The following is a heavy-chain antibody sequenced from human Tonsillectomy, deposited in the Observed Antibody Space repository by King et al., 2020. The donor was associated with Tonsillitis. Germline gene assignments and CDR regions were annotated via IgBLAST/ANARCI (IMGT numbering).Heavy chain of an antibody. D-gene: IGHD5-24*01. CDR3: VTRRDGYNYYSGY. CDR1: GVSISSGGYS. Sequence: QLQESGSGLVKPSQTLSLTCAVSGVSISSGGYSWSWIQQPPGKGLEWIAYIYHGGGTYYNPSLKSRVTISVDRSKNQFSLNLNSVTAADTAVYYCVTRRDGYNYYSGYWGQGTQVTVSS. J-gene: IGHJ4*02. V-gene: IGHV4-30-2*01. CDR2: IYHGGGT.